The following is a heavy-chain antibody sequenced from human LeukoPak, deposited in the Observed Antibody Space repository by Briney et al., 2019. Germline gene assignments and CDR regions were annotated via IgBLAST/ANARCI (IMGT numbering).Heavy chain of an antibody. CDR3: VRETRAVGSSEFDY. CDR2: FSYDGSTK. Sequence: PGGSLRLSCAASGFTFSNYALHWVRQAPGKGLEWVAVFSYDGSTKYYSDSVKGRFTISRDNSKNTLFLQMNSLRAEDTAVYYCVRETRAVGSSEFDYWGQGTLVT. J-gene: IGHJ4*02. CDR1: GFTFSNYA. D-gene: IGHD6-13*01. V-gene: IGHV3-30-3*01.